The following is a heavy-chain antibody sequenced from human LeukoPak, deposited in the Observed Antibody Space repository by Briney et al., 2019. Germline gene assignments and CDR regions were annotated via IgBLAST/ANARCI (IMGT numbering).Heavy chain of an antibody. V-gene: IGHV1-18*01. CDR3: ARFASVANFAY. Sequence: ASVKVSCKASGYTFTSYGISWVRQAPGQGLEWMGWISVYNGNTNYARKLQGRVTMTTDTSTSTAYMELRSLRADDAAVYYCARFASVANFAYWGLGTLVTVSS. J-gene: IGHJ4*02. CDR1: GYTFTSYG. D-gene: IGHD6-19*01. CDR2: ISVYNGNT.